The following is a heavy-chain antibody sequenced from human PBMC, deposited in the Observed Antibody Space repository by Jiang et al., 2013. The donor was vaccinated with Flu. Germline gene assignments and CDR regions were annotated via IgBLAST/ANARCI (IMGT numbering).Heavy chain of an antibody. D-gene: IGHD1-7*01. J-gene: IGHJ4*02. CDR1: GYTFTKYS. V-gene: IGHV7-4-1*02. Sequence: VQSGSELKEPGASVKVSCKTSGYTFTKYSMYWVRQAPGQGLEWLGWINTYTGDPKYVQGFTGRIVFSVDPSVSTALLQINNLKTEDTAVYFCARPTLGTFDYWGQGNAGHRLL. CDR3: ARPTLGTFDY. CDR2: INTYTGDP.